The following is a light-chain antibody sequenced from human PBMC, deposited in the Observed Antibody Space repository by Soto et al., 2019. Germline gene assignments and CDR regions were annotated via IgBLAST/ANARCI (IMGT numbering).Light chain of an antibody. CDR3: TSYTISRTVV. Sequence: QSVLTQPASVSESPGQSITISCTGTSSDIGGYNYVSWYQLHPGKAPKLIIYEVSNRPSGVSNRFSGSKSGNTASLTISGLQAEDEAEYYCTSYTISRTVVFGGGTQLTVL. J-gene: IGLJ2*01. CDR1: SSDIGGYNY. V-gene: IGLV2-14*01. CDR2: EVS.